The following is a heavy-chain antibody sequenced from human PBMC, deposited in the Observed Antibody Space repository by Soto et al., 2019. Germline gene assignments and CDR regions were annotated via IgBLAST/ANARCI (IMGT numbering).Heavy chain of an antibody. CDR3: ARGRGRYSSGWSWFDP. J-gene: IGHJ5*02. CDR1: GGTIRSPDW. Sequence: SETLSLTCGVSGGTIRSPDWWTWVRQPPGKGLEWIGEIFQSGSTNYTPSLESRVTISVGKSKNQFSLTLTSVTAADTAVYFCARGRGRYSSGWSWFDPWGQGILVTVSS. D-gene: IGHD6-19*01. CDR2: IFQSGST. V-gene: IGHV4-4*02.